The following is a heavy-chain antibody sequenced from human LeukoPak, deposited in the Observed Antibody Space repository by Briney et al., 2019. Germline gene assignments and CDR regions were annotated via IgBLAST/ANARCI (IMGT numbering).Heavy chain of an antibody. CDR3: ARGGGLDV. CDR1: GFPVSSNY. D-gene: IGHD3-16*01. J-gene: IGHJ6*02. CDR2: IDSDTYGNTI. V-gene: IGHV3-48*01. Sequence: GGSLRLSCAASGFPVSSNYMNWVRQAPRKGLEWISYIDSDTYGNTIYYPHTVKGRFTISRDNAKNSLYLQMSNLRAEDTAVYFCARGGGLDVWGQGATVTVSS.